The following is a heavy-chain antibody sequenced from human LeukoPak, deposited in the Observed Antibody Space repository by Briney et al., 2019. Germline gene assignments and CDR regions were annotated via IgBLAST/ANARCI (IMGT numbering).Heavy chain of an antibody. D-gene: IGHD1-26*01. CDR2: FASNGGST. Sequence: GGSLRLSCSASGSTFRIYAMHWVRQAPGKGLEYVSGFASNGGSTYYADSVKGRFTISKDNSKNTLYLQMSSLRPEDTAVYYCVKGKSASYYGAFDIWGQGTMVTVSS. V-gene: IGHV3-64D*09. CDR3: VKGKSASYYGAFDI. J-gene: IGHJ3*02. CDR1: GSTFRIYA.